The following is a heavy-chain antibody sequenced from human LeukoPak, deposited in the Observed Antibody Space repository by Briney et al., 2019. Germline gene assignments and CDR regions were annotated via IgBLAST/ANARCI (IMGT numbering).Heavy chain of an antibody. J-gene: IGHJ5*02. CDR3: ARWGAPSRELLPYNWFDP. D-gene: IGHD1-26*01. CDR2: MNPNSGNT. CDR1: GYTFTSYD. Sequence: ASVKVSCKASGYTFTSYDINWVRQATGQGLEWMGWMNPNSGNTGYAQKFQGRVTMTRNTSISTAYMELSSLRSEDTAVYYCARWGAPSRELLPYNWFDPWGQGTLVTVSS. V-gene: IGHV1-8*01.